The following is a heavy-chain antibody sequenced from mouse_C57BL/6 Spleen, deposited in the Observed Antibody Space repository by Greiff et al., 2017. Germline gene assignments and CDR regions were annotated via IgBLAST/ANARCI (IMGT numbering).Heavy chain of an antibody. Sequence: VQLQQPGAELVRPGSSVKLSCKASGYTFTSYWMHWVKQRPIQGLEWIGNIDPSDSETHYNQKFKDKATLTVDKSSSTAYMQLSSLTSEDSAVYYCAREGDYYYGSSYQAWFAYWGQGTLVTVSA. J-gene: IGHJ3*01. D-gene: IGHD1-1*01. CDR3: AREGDYYYGSSYQAWFAY. CDR1: GYTFTSYW. V-gene: IGHV1-52*01. CDR2: IDPSDSET.